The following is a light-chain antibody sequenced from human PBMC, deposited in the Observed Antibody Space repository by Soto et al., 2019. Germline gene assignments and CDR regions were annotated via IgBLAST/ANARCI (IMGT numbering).Light chain of an antibody. V-gene: IGLV1-40*01. CDR3: QSYDSSLSGYV. CDR1: SSNIGAGYE. CDR2: ENN. J-gene: IGLJ1*01. Sequence: QAVVTQPPSVSEAPGQRATISCTGSSSNIGAGYEAHWYQQVPGTAPKLLIYENNNRPSGVPDRFSGSKSGTSASPAITGLQAEDEAEYYCQSYDSSLSGYVFGTGTKVTVL.